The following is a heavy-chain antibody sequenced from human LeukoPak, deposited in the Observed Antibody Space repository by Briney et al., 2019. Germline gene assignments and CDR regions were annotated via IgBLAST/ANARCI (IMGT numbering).Heavy chain of an antibody. J-gene: IGHJ4*02. CDR2: ISWDGGST. CDR3: ARVQRGIAVALDY. V-gene: IGHV3-43D*03. CDR1: GFTFDDYA. D-gene: IGHD6-19*01. Sequence: GGSLRLSCAASGFTFDDYAMHWVRHAPGKGLEWVSLISWDGGSTYYADSVKGRFTISRDNVKNLLYLQMNSLRAEDTAVYYCARVQRGIAVALDYWGQGTLATVSS.